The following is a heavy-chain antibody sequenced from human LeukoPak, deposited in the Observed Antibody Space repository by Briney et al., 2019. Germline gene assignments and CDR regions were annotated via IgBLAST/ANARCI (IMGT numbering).Heavy chain of an antibody. CDR2: IKEDGSDK. D-gene: IGHD2-21*02. J-gene: IGHJ4*02. Sequence: GESPRLSCAASGFTLSNYWMTWVRQAPGKGLEWVANIKEDGSDKYYVDSVKDRFTISRDNAKNSLYLQMNSLRVEDTAVYFCARDQWRLFDYWGQGTLVAVSS. CDR1: GFTLSNYW. V-gene: IGHV3-7*04. CDR3: ARDQWRLFDY.